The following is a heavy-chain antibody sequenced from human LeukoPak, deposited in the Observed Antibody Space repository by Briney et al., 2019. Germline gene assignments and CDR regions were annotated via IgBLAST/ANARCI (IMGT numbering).Heavy chain of an antibody. V-gene: IGHV1-2*02. CDR2: INPNSGGT. CDR1: GYTFTGYY. D-gene: IGHD3-10*01. J-gene: IGHJ6*03. CDR3: ARAMVRGVNTQGYYYYYMDV. Sequence: GASVKVSCKASGYTFTGYYMHWVRQAPGQGLEWMGWINPNSGGTNYAQKFQGRVTMTRDTSISTAYMELSRLRSDDTAVYYCARAMVRGVNTQGYYYYYMDVWGKGTTVTVSS.